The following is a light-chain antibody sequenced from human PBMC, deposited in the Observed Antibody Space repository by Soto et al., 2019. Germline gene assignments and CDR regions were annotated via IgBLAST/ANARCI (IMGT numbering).Light chain of an antibody. V-gene: IGKV3-20*01. CDR1: QSVSNNY. Sequence: EIVLTQSPGTLSLSPGERATLSCRASQSVSNNYLAWYQQKPGQAPRIVIYGASSRATGIPDRFSASGSGTDFTLTISRLEPEDFEVYFCQQYISSPLTFGQGTKVDIK. CDR3: QQYISSPLT. CDR2: GAS. J-gene: IGKJ1*01.